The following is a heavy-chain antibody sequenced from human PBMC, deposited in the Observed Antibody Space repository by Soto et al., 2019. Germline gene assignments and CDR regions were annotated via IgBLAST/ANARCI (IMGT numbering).Heavy chain of an antibody. J-gene: IGHJ4*02. CDR1: GFSLSTSGVG. CDR3: AHANYDLLTGYYAAPDY. Sequence: QITLKESGPTLVKPTQTLTLTCTFSGFSLSTSGVGVGWIRQPPEKALEWLALIYWDDDKRYSPSLKSRLTIPKDTSKNQVVLTMTNMAPVDTATYYCAHANYDLLTGYYAAPDYWGQGTLVTVSS. D-gene: IGHD3-9*01. CDR2: IYWDDDK. V-gene: IGHV2-5*02.